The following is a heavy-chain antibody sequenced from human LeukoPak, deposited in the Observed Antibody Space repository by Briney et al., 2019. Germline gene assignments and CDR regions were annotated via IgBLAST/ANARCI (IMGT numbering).Heavy chain of an antibody. CDR1: GGSFSGYY. Sequence: ASETLSLTCAVYGGSFSGYYWSWIRQPPGKGLEWIGEINHSGSTNYNPSLKSRVTISVDTSKNQFSLKLSSVTAADTAVYYFARHYNAPRIFDYWGQGTLVTVSS. D-gene: IGHD3-10*01. J-gene: IGHJ4*02. V-gene: IGHV4-34*01. CDR2: INHSGST. CDR3: ARHYNAPRIFDY.